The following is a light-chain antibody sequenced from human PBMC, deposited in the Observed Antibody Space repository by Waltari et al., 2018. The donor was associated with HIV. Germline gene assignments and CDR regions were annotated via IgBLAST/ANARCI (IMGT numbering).Light chain of an antibody. J-gene: IGLJ1*01. CDR2: RDT. V-gene: IGLV3-9*01. CDR1: NIGGKN. CDR3: QVWDSGTGI. Sequence: SYALTQPVSVSVALGQTARIPCGGNNIGGKNLQWYPQKPGQAPVLVIHRDTLRPSEIPERFFGANSGNTATLTINRAQVDDEADYYCQVWDSGTGIFGSGTKVTVL.